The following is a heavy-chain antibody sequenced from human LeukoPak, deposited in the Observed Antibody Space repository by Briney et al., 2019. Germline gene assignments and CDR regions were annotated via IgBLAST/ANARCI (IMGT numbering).Heavy chain of an antibody. D-gene: IGHD1-26*01. Sequence: VTVSCTGSGYTFTSYGIRWVRQAPGQGLERMGWISAYSGNTNYAQKLQGRLTMTTDTSTSTAYLELRSLRSDDTAVYYCARDGWELPDYWGQGTLVTVSS. V-gene: IGHV1-18*01. CDR3: ARDGWELPDY. J-gene: IGHJ4*02. CDR1: GYTFTSYG. CDR2: ISAYSGNT.